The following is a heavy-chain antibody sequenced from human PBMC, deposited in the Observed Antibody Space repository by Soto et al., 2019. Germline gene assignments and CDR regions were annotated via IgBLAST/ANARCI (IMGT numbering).Heavy chain of an antibody. CDR2: IWYDGSNK. J-gene: IGHJ4*02. CDR1: GFTFSSYG. CDR3: ARDSHVGSGWQLTADY. D-gene: IGHD6-19*01. Sequence: GGSLRLSCAASGFTFSSYGMHWVRQAPGKGLEWVAVIWYDGSNKYYAESVKGRFTISRDNSKNTLYLQMNNLRAEDTAVYYCARDSHVGSGWQLTADYWGQG. V-gene: IGHV3-33*01.